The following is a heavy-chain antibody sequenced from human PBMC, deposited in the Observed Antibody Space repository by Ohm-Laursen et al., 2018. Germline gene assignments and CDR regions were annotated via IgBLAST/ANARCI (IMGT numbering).Heavy chain of an antibody. CDR3: ASGGAAGYYYGMDV. V-gene: IGHV4-59*01. CDR2: IYYSGST. CDR1: GGSISSYY. D-gene: IGHD6-25*01. Sequence: TLTLTCSVSGGSISSYYWRWIRQPPGKGLEWIGYIYYSGSTNYNPSLKSRVTISVDTSKNQFSLKLSSVTAADTAVYYCASGGAAGYYYGMDVWGQGTTVTVSS. J-gene: IGHJ6*02.